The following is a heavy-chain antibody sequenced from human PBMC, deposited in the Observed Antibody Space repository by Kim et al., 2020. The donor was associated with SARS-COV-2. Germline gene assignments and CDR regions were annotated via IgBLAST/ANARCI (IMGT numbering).Heavy chain of an antibody. CDR1: GGSFSGYY. D-gene: IGHD6-19*01. CDR3: ARGRGRVAGSYYYYYGMDV. V-gene: IGHV4-34*01. Sequence: SETLSLTCAVYGGSFSGYYWSWIRQPPGKGLEWIGEINHSGSTNYNPSLKSRVTISVDTSKNQFSLKLSSVTAADTAVYYCARGRGRVAGSYYYYYGMDVWGQGTTVTVSS. CDR2: INHSGST. J-gene: IGHJ6*02.